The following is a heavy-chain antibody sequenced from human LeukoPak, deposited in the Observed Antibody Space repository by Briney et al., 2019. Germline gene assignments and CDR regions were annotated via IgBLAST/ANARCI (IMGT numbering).Heavy chain of an antibody. V-gene: IGHV4-59*08. CDR1: GGSIRSYY. CDR2: IYYTGST. J-gene: IGHJ4*02. D-gene: IGHD3-10*01. CDR3: ARQPFGVLYFDS. Sequence: SETLSLTCTVSGGSIRSYYWSWIRQPPGKELEWIGYIYYTGSTNYSPSLESRVTISLDTSKNQFSLKLTSVTAADTAVYYCARQPFGVLYFDSWGQGTLAIVSS.